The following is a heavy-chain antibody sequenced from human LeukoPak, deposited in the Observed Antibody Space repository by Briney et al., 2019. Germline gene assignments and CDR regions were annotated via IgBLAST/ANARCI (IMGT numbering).Heavy chain of an antibody. CDR2: INTNTGNP. Sequence: ASVKVSCKASGYTFTSYAMHWVRQAPGQGLEWMGWINTNTGNPTYAQGFTGRFVFSLDTSVSTAYLQISSLQAEDTAVYYCARRGYIYGHPTNWFDPWGQGTLVTVSS. CDR3: ARRGYIYGHPTNWFDP. D-gene: IGHD5-18*01. V-gene: IGHV7-4-1*02. CDR1: GYTFTSYA. J-gene: IGHJ5*02.